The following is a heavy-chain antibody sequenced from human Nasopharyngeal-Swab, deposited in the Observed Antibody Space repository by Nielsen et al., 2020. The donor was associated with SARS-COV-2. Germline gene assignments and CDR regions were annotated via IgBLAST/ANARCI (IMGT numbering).Heavy chain of an antibody. CDR2: INHSGST. Sequence: WIRQPPGKGLEWIGEINHSGSTNYNPSLKSRVTISVDTSKNQFSPKLSSVTAADTAVYYCARGPQGGSRRPYYFDYWGQGTLVTVS. V-gene: IGHV4-34*01. D-gene: IGHD1-26*01. CDR3: ARGPQGGSRRPYYFDY. J-gene: IGHJ4*02.